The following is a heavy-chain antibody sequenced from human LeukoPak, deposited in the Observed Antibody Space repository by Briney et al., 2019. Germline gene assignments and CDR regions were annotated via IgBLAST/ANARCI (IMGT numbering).Heavy chain of an antibody. CDR3: ARCEPNRYCRGRSCYPIFDY. CDR2: INNRGST. J-gene: IGHJ4*02. V-gene: IGHV4-34*01. D-gene: IGHD2-15*01. CDR1: GGSFSGFY. Sequence: SETLSLTSAVYGGSFSGFYWGCIRQPPGKGLEWIGGINNRGSTNSNPSPTSGDTISVDTSKSQFSLKMSSGTAADRAVYYCARCEPNRYCRGRSCYPIFDYGSQGTLVTVS.